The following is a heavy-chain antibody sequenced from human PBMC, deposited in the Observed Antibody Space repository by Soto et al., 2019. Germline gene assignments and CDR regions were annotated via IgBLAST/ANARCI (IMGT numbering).Heavy chain of an antibody. CDR3: ARAGVYNWNYYYYYGMDV. CDR1: GYTFTGYY. CDR2: INPNSGGT. Sequence: ASVKVSCKASGYTFTGYYMHWVRQAPGQGLEWMGWINPNSGGTNYAQKFQGWVTMTRDTSISTAYMELSRLRSDDTAVYYCARAGVYNWNYYYYYGMDVWGQGTTVTVSS. D-gene: IGHD1-20*01. V-gene: IGHV1-2*04. J-gene: IGHJ6*02.